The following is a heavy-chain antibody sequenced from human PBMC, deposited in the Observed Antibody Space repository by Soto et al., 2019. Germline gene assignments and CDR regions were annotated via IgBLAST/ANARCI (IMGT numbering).Heavy chain of an antibody. CDR2: ISYDGSNK. CDR1: GFTFSSYG. Sequence: GVSLRLSCAASGFTFSSYGMHWVRQAPGKGLEWVAVISYDGSNKYYADSVKGRFTISRDNSKNTLYLQMNSLRAEDTAVYYCAKESMIVNYYYYGMDVWGQGTTVTVSS. CDR3: AKESMIVNYYYYGMDV. V-gene: IGHV3-30*18. D-gene: IGHD3-22*01. J-gene: IGHJ6*02.